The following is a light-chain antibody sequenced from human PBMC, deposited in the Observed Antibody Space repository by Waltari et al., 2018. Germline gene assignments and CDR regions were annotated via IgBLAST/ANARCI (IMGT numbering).Light chain of an antibody. CDR2: WAS. V-gene: IGKV4-1*01. J-gene: IGKJ4*01. CDR1: QSVLYSSNNQNY. Sequence: DIVMTQSPDSLAVSLGERATINCKSSQSVLYSSNNQNYLAWYQQKPGQPPKMRTYWASTRESGVPDRFSGSGSGTEFTLTISSLQAEDVAVYYCQQYYSTPRTFGGGTKVEIK. CDR3: QQYYSTPRT.